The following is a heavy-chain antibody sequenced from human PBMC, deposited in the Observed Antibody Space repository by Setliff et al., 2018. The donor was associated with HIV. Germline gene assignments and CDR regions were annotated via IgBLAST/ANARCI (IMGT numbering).Heavy chain of an antibody. D-gene: IGHD1-26*01. J-gene: IGHJ5*02. Sequence: SETLSLTCAVSGGSISSDNWWTWVRQAPGKGLEWIGEIYHSEYTNYNPSLKSRVSMSVDKSKNQFSVKLTSVTAADTAVYYCAAFFVGWFDPWGQGTLVTVSS. V-gene: IGHV4-4*02. CDR1: GGSISSDNW. CDR2: IYHSEYT. CDR3: AAFFVGWFDP.